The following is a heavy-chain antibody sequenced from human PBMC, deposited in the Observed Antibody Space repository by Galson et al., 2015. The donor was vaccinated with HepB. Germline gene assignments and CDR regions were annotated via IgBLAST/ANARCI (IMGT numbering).Heavy chain of an antibody. CDR3: ASIRGREYSSSSSPHIYYYYYGMDV. D-gene: IGHD6-6*01. V-gene: IGHV4-39*01. CDR1: GGSFSGYY. CDR2: INYSGST. Sequence: SETLSLTCTVSGGSFSGYYWSWTRQPPGKGLEWIGSINYSGSTYYNPSLKSRVTISVDTSKNQFSLKLSSVTAADTAVYYCASIRGREYSSSSSPHIYYYYYGMDVWGQGTTVTVSS. J-gene: IGHJ6*02.